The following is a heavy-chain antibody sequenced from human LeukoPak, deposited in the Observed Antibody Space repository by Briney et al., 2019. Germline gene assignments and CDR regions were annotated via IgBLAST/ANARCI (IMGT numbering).Heavy chain of an antibody. Sequence: ASVKVSCKASGYTFTGYYMHWVRQAPGQGLEWMGWINPNSGGTNYAQKFQGRVTMTEDTSTDTAYMELSSLRSEDTAVYYCATARIRDFWSGYSIDYWGQGTLVTVSS. J-gene: IGHJ4*02. CDR2: INPNSGGT. V-gene: IGHV1-2*02. D-gene: IGHD3-3*01. CDR1: GYTFTGYY. CDR3: ATARIRDFWSGYSIDY.